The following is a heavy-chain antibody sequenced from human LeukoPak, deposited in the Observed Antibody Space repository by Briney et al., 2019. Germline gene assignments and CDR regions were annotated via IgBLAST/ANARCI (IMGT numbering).Heavy chain of an antibody. V-gene: IGHV3-23*01. D-gene: IGHD2-21*02. J-gene: IGHJ4*02. Sequence: GASLTLSCAPSSFTSSSYAMSWVRQAPGKGLWWVSAISGSGGSTYYADSATGRLTISRDKSKNTLYLQMSSLRAEDRAVYYCLPYCGGDCYSENFDYSGQGTLVTVSS. CDR2: ISGSGGST. CDR1: SFTSSSYA. CDR3: LPYCGGDCYSENFDY.